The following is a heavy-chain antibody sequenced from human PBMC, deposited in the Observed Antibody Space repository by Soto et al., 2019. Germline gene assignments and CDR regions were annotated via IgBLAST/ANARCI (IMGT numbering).Heavy chain of an antibody. Sequence: QVQLQQWGAGLLKPSETLSLTCAVYGESFSGYYWTWIRQPPGTGLEWIGEINHSGSTNYNPSLKSRVTISADTSKNQSSLKLTSVASADTAGSSCAIDKITGLFDYWGQGTRVTVSS. CDR1: GESFSGYY. CDR3: AIDKITGLFDY. V-gene: IGHV4-34*01. CDR2: INHSGST. D-gene: IGHD2-8*02. J-gene: IGHJ4*02.